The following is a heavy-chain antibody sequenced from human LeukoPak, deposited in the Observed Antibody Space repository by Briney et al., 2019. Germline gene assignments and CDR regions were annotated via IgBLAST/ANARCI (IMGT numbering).Heavy chain of an antibody. D-gene: IGHD1-26*01. Sequence: SETLSLTCTVSGGSIRSYYWSWIRQPPGKGLEWIGYIYYSGSTNYNPSLKSRVTISVDTSKNQFSLKLSSVTAADTAVYYCARQNPSGSYGYYFDYWGQGTLVTVTS. CDR3: ARQNPSGSYGYYFDY. V-gene: IGHV4-59*08. CDR1: GGSIRSYY. J-gene: IGHJ4*02. CDR2: IYYSGST.